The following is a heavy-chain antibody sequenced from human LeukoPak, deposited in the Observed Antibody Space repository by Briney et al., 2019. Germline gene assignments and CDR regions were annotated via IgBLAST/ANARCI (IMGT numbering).Heavy chain of an antibody. D-gene: IGHD2-15*01. CDR3: ARHFGYCSGGSCYSGINWFDP. J-gene: IGHJ5*02. V-gene: IGHV4-4*07. Sequence: SETLSLTCTVSGGSISSYYWSWIRQPAGKGLEWIGRIYTSGSTNYNPSLKSRVTMSVDTSKNQFSLKLSSVTAADTAVYYCARHFGYCSGGSCYSGINWFDPWGQGTLVTVSS. CDR2: IYTSGST. CDR1: GGSISSYY.